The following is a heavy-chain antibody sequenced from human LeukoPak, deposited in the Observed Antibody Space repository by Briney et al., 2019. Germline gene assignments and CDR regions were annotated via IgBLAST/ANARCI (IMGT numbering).Heavy chain of an antibody. Sequence: PGRSLRLSCTASGFTFGDYAMSWFRQAPGKGLEWVGFIRSKAYGGTTEYAASVKGRFTISRDDSKSIAYLQMNSLKTEDTAVYYCTRARGSSLFDYWGQGTLVTVSS. V-gene: IGHV3-49*03. CDR3: TRARGSSLFDY. J-gene: IGHJ4*02. D-gene: IGHD6-6*01. CDR2: IRSKAYGGTT. CDR1: GFTFGDYA.